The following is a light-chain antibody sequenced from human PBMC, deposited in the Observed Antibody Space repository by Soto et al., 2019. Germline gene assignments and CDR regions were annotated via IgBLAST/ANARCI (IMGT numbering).Light chain of an antibody. CDR2: AAS. J-gene: IGKJ5*01. Sequence: IQLTQSHSSLSASVGDRFTITCRASQGISSYLAWYQQKPGKAPKLLIYAASTLQSGVPSRFSGSGSGTDFTLTISSLQPEDFATYYCQQLNSYPTFGQGTRLEIK. CDR3: QQLNSYPT. CDR1: QGISSY. V-gene: IGKV1-9*01.